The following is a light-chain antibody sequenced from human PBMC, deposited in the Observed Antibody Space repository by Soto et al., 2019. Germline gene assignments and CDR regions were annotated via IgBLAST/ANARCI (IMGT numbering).Light chain of an antibody. J-gene: IGKJ5*01. CDR1: QSISSY. V-gene: IGKV1-39*01. CDR2: AAS. CDR3: QQSYSTPIT. Sequence: DIQMTQAPSSLSASVGDRVTITCRASQSISSYLNWYQQKLGKAPKLLIYAASSLQSGVPSRFSGSGSGTDITLTISSLPPEDFATYYCQQSYSTPITFGQGTRLEIK.